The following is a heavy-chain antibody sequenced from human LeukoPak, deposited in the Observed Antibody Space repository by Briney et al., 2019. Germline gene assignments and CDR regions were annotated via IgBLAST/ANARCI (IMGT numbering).Heavy chain of an antibody. J-gene: IGHJ6*03. CDR3: ARESPDYDFWSGYFHYYYYMDV. V-gene: IGHV1-46*01. Sequence: GASVTVSCKASGYTFTSYYMHWVRQAPGQGLEWMGIINPSGGSTSYAQKFQGRVTMTRDMSTSTVYMELSSLRSEDTAVYYCARESPDYDFWSGYFHYYYYMDVWGKGTTVTVSS. D-gene: IGHD3-3*01. CDR1: GYTFTSYY. CDR2: INPSGGST.